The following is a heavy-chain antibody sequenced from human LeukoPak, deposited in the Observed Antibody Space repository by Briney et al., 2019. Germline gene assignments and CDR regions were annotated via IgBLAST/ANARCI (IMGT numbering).Heavy chain of an antibody. Sequence: GGSLRLSCAASGFTFSIYSMNWVRQAPGKGLEWVSYISSSSSTIYYADSVKGRFTISRDNAKNSLYLQMNSLRAEDTAVYYCSKDRGGTLGDYFDFWGQGTLVTVSS. D-gene: IGHD3-10*01. CDR2: ISSSSSTI. CDR1: GFTFSIYS. CDR3: SKDRGGTLGDYFDF. J-gene: IGHJ4*02. V-gene: IGHV3-48*01.